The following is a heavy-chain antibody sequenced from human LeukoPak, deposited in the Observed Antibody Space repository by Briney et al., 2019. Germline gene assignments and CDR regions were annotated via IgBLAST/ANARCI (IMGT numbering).Heavy chain of an antibody. D-gene: IGHD3-10*01. V-gene: IGHV4-30-2*01. CDR1: GASISSGGYS. Sequence: PSETLSLTCAVSGASISSGGYSWSWLRQPPGRGLEWIGYIYHSGSTYYNPSLKSRVTISVDTSKNQFSLKLSSVTAADTAVYYCARSGLPMVRGVIIPPFDYWGQGTLVTVSS. J-gene: IGHJ4*02. CDR2: IYHSGST. CDR3: ARSGLPMVRGVIIPPFDY.